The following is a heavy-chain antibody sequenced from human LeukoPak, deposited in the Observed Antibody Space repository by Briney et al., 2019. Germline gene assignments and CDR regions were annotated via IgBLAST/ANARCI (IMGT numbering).Heavy chain of an antibody. CDR3: ARDSSGYYRIDY. V-gene: IGHV4-59*08. Sequence: SETLSLTCTVSGGSISSYYWSWIRQPPGXGXXXXGYVFHSGSTNYNPSLKSRVTISVDTSKNQFSLKLTSVTAADTAVYYCARDSSGYYRIDYWGQGTLVTVSS. CDR1: GGSISSYY. D-gene: IGHD3-22*01. J-gene: IGHJ4*02. CDR2: VFHSGST.